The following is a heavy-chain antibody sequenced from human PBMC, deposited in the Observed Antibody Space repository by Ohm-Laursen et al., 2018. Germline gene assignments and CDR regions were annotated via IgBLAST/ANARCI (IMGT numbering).Heavy chain of an antibody. J-gene: IGHJ4*02. D-gene: IGHD3-16*02. CDR1: GFPFSGYS. CDR3: ARSPRVEMWELSRFDY. Sequence: SLRLSCAASGFPFSGYSMTWVRQAPGKGLEWVSVFYSGEHTYYAKSVRGRFTVSRDNSKNTMYLQMNSLRADDTAFYYCARSPRVEMWELSRFDYWGQGTLVTVSS. V-gene: IGHV3-53*01. CDR2: FYSGEHT.